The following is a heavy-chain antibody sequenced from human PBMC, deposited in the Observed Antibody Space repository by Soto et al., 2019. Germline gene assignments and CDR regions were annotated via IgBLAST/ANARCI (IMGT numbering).Heavy chain of an antibody. V-gene: IGHV3-74*01. CDR1: GFTFSYYW. CDR2: IHSDGSST. CDR3: ARGDKGAFDM. J-gene: IGHJ3*02. Sequence: EVQLVESGGGLVQPGGSLRLCWAASGFTFSYYWMHWVRQAPGQGLVWVSRIHSDGSSTTYADSVKGRFTISRDNAKNTLYLQMNSLRAEDTAVYYCARGDKGAFDMWGQGTMVSVSS. D-gene: IGHD2-21*02.